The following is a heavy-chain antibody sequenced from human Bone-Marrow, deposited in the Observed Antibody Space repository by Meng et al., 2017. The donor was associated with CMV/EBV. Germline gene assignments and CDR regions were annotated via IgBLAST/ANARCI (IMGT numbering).Heavy chain of an antibody. CDR3: ARGPPPNCSSTSCRYKYFDY. J-gene: IGHJ4*02. Sequence: SQTLSLTCAVYGGSFSGYYWSWIRQPPGKGLEWIGEINHSGNTNYNPSLKSRVTISVDTSKNQFSLKLNSMTAADTAVYYCARGPPPNCSSTSCRYKYFDYWGQGTLVTVSS. V-gene: IGHV4-34*01. CDR1: GGSFSGYY. D-gene: IGHD2-2*01. CDR2: INHSGNT.